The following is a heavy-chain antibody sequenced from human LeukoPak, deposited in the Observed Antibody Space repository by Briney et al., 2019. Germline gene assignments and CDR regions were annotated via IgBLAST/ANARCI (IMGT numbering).Heavy chain of an antibody. D-gene: IGHD3-10*01. V-gene: IGHV1-3*01. CDR2: INAGNGNT. J-gene: IGHJ5*02. Sequence: APVKVSCKASGYDFTSYAMHWVRQAPGQRLEWMGWINAGNGNTKYPQKFQDRVTVTRDTSTSTAYMELSSLRSEDTAVYYCATGPPKEYGSGSWWFDPWGQGTLVTVSS. CDR3: ATGPPKEYGSGSWWFDP. CDR1: GYDFTSYA.